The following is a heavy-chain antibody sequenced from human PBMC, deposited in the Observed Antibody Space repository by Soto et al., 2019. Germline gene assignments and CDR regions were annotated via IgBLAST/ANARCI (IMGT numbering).Heavy chain of an antibody. D-gene: IGHD3-3*01. CDR2: IKQDGSEK. J-gene: IGHJ4*02. Sequence: EVQLLESGGGLVQPGGSLRLSCAASGFTFSSYWMSWVRQAPGKGLEWVANIKQDGSEKYYVDSVKGRFTISRDNAKNSLYLQMNSLRAEDTAVYYCARALQFWSGSPPGYWGQGTLVTVSS. V-gene: IGHV3-7*01. CDR3: ARALQFWSGSPPGY. CDR1: GFTFSSYW.